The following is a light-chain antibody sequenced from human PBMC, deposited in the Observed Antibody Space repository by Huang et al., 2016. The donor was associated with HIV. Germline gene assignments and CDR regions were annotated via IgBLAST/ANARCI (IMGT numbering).Light chain of an antibody. CDR2: WAS. J-gene: IGKJ2*01. Sequence: DIVLTQSPDSLAVSLGERATINCKSSQSVLYTSNNKGHLAWYQLKPGQPPTLLIYWASTHESGVPDRFSGSGSGTDFTLTIRSLQAEDVAVYYCQQYYSTPLYTFGQGTKLEIK. CDR1: QSVLYTSNNKGH. V-gene: IGKV4-1*01. CDR3: QQYYSTPLYT.